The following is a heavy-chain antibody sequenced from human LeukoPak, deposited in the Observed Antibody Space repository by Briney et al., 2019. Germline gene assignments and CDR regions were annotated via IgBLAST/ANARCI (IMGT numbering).Heavy chain of an antibody. CDR3: ASVPSTSFVYFDY. Sequence: SETLSLTCTVSGGSISSYYWSWIRQPPGKGLEWIGYIYYSGNINYNPSLKSRVTISVDTSKNQFSLKLSSVTAADTAVYYCASVPSTSFVYFDYWGQGTLVTVSS. CDR1: GGSISSYY. D-gene: IGHD2-2*01. V-gene: IGHV4-59*12. J-gene: IGHJ4*02. CDR2: IYYSGNI.